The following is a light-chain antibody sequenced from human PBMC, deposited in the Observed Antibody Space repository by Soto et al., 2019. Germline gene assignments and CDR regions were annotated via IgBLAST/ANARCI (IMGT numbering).Light chain of an antibody. CDR3: QQYHDWPLT. J-gene: IGKJ4*01. CDR1: QAINSN. Sequence: EVGMTQSPSTLSVSPGETATLSCRASQAINSNLAWYQQRVGQAPRLLIYGASTRATGVPARVSGSGSETEFTLTIRGLQSEDFALYYCQQYHDWPLTFGGGTKVDIK. CDR2: GAS. V-gene: IGKV3-15*01.